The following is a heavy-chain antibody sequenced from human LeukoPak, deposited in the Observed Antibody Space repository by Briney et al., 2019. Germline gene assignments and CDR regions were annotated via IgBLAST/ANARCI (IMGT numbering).Heavy chain of an antibody. D-gene: IGHD5-18*01. Sequence: ASVKVSCKTSGYPLASYCISWVRQAPGQGLEWMGWISVYNGNTNYAQKFQGRVTMTTDTSTNTAYMEMRSLRSDDTAVYYCATATGSSYGEQLPYYFDNWGQGTRVTVSS. CDR3: ATATGSSYGEQLPYYFDN. V-gene: IGHV1-18*01. CDR2: ISVYNGNT. J-gene: IGHJ4*02. CDR1: GYPLASYC.